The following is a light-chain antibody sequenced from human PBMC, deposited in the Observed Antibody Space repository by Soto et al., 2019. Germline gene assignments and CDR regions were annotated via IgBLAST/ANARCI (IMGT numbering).Light chain of an antibody. CDR2: DVS. Sequence: QSALTQPASVSGSPGQSITISCTGTSNDIGYYNYVSWYQQHPGKAPKLMIYDVSNRPSGVSTRFSGSKSGNTASLTISGLQAEDEADYYCCSYSTSSTYVFGTVTKVTVL. CDR3: CSYSTSSTYV. V-gene: IGLV2-14*01. CDR1: SNDIGYYNY. J-gene: IGLJ1*01.